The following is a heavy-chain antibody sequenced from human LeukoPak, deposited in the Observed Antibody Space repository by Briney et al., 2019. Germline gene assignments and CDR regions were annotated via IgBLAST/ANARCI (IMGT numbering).Heavy chain of an antibody. D-gene: IGHD6-13*01. CDR2: TYYTSKWYS. J-gene: IGHJ4*02. Sequence: SQTLSLTCAISGDSLSSNSAAWNWIRQSPSRGLEWLGRTYYTSKWYSDYAVSVKGRITINPDTSKNQFSLHLNSVIPEETAVYYCAREGGTSSWYFVYWGQGTQVTVSS. CDR3: AREGGTSSWYFVY. CDR1: GDSLSSNSAA. V-gene: IGHV6-1*01.